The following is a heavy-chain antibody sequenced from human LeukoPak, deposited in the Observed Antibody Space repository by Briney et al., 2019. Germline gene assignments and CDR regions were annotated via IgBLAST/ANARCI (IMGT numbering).Heavy chain of an antibody. CDR2: INPNSGDT. CDR3: AKNPYEYYFDY. Sequence: GASVKVSCKASGYTFTGYYMHWVRQAPGQGLEWMGWINPNSGDTNYAQKFQGRVTMTRDTSISTAYMELSRLRSDDTAVCYCAKNPYEYYFDYWGQGTLVTVSS. J-gene: IGHJ4*02. CDR1: GYTFTGYY. V-gene: IGHV1-2*02. D-gene: IGHD5-12*01.